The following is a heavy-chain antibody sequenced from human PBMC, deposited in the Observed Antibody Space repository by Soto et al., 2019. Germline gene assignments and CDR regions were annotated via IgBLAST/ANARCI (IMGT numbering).Heavy chain of an antibody. CDR2: IYYSGST. J-gene: IGHJ6*02. Sequence: QVQLQESGPGLVKPSQTLSLTCTVSGGSISSGDYYWSWIRQPPGKGLEWIGYIYYSGSTYYNPSLKSRVTISVDTSKNQFSLKLSSVTAADTAVYYCAREVAYDFWSGYSGFYYGMDVWGQGTTVTVSS. CDR3: AREVAYDFWSGYSGFYYGMDV. CDR1: GGSISSGDYY. V-gene: IGHV4-30-4*01. D-gene: IGHD3-3*01.